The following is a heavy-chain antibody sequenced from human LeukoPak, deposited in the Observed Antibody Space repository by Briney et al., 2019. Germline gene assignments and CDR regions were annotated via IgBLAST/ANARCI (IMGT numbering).Heavy chain of an antibody. J-gene: IGHJ5*02. CDR2: IYSGGST. Sequence: PGGSLRLSCAASGFTVSSNYMSWVRQAPGKGLEWVSVIYSGGSTYYADSVKGRFTISRDNAKNSLYLQMNSLRAEDTAVYYCARDCSGGTCYPIRRFDPWGQGTLVTVSS. CDR1: GFTVSSNY. V-gene: IGHV3-53*01. CDR3: ARDCSGGTCYPIRRFDP. D-gene: IGHD2-15*01.